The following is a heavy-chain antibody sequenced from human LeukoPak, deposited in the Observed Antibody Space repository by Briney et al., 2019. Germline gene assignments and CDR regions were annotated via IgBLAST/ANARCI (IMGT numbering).Heavy chain of an antibody. Sequence: GGSLRLSCAATGLSVSSNFMSWVRQAPGKGLEWVSVIYGGGSTYYADSVKGRFTISRDTPKNTLYLQMNSLRVEDTAVYYCARLVVAPVDYWGQGTLVTVSS. CDR2: IYGGGST. J-gene: IGHJ4*02. CDR1: GLSVSSNF. D-gene: IGHD5-12*01. CDR3: ARLVVAPVDY. V-gene: IGHV3-53*01.